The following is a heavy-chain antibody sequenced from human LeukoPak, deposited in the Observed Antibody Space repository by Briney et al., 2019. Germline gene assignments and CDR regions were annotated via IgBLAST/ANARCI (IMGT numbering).Heavy chain of an antibody. CDR1: GFSGYW. CDR3: ARFGGPNLQHNWFDL. Sequence: GESLKISCKGYGFSGYWIALVRQMPGKGLEWMAIIYPDDSNTRYNPSFQGQVTISADKSINTAYLQWSSLKASDTAMYYRARFGGPNLQHNWFDLWGQGTLVTVSS. J-gene: IGHJ5*02. D-gene: IGHD1-1*01. V-gene: IGHV5-51*01. CDR2: IYPDDSNT.